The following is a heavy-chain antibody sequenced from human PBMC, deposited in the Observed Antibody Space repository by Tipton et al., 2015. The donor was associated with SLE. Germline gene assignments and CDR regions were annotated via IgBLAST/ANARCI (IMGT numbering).Heavy chain of an antibody. CDR2: IYYSGST. Sequence: TLSLTCTVSGGSVSSGSYYWSWIRQPPGKGLEWIGYIYYSGSTNYNPSLKSRVTISVDTSKNQFSLKLSSVTAADTAVYYCARGELPDYWGQGTLVTVSS. D-gene: IGHD1-26*01. CDR3: ARGELPDY. J-gene: IGHJ4*02. V-gene: IGHV4-61*01. CDR1: GGSVSSGSYY.